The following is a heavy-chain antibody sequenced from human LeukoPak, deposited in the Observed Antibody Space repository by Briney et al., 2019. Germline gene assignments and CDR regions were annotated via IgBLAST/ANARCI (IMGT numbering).Heavy chain of an antibody. J-gene: IGHJ4*02. CDR3: ARDYHYDILTGYSHFDY. V-gene: IGHV1-18*04. CDR1: GYTFTGYY. CDR2: ISAYNGNT. D-gene: IGHD3-9*01. Sequence: ASVKVSCKASGYTFTGYYMHWVRQAPGQGLEWMGWISAYNGNTNYAQKLQGRVTMTTDTSTSTAYMELRSLRSDDTAVYYCARDYHYDILTGYSHFDYWGQGTLVTVSS.